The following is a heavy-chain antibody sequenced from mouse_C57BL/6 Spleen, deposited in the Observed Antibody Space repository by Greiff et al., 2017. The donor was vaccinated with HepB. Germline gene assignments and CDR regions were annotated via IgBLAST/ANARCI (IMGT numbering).Heavy chain of an antibody. CDR1: GYAFSSYW. J-gene: IGHJ4*01. Sequence: VQRVESGAELVKPGASVKISCKASGYAFSSYWMNWVKQRPGKGLEWIGQIYPGDGDTNYNGKFKGKATLTADKSSSTAYMQLSSLTSEDSAVYFCVDGSDYAMDYWGQGTSVTVSS. CDR2: IYPGDGDT. V-gene: IGHV1-80*01. CDR3: VDGSDYAMDY.